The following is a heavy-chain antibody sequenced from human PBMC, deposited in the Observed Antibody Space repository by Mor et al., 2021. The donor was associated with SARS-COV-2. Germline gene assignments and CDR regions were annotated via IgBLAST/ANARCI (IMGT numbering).Heavy chain of an antibody. CDR3: ARTTVTKRDAFDI. Sequence: DSDTRYSPSFQGQVTISADKSISTAYLQWSSLKASDTAMYYCARTTVTKRDAFDIWGQGTMVTVSS. CDR2: DSDT. J-gene: IGHJ3*02. D-gene: IGHD4-17*01. V-gene: IGHV5-51*01.